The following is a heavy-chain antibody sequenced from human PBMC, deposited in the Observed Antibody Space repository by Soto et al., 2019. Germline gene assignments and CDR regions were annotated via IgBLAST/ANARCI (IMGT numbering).Heavy chain of an antibody. CDR2: IIPIFGTA. CDR1: GGTFSSYA. CDR3: ARGRRSCTGNNCYTDFDF. D-gene: IGHD2-2*02. V-gene: IGHV1-69*05. J-gene: IGHJ4*02. Sequence: ASVKVSCKASGGTFSSYAISWVRQAPGQGLEWMGGIIPIFGTANYAPKFQGRLAITRDTSANTAYMDLYSLRSEDSAVYYCARGRRSCTGNNCYTDFDFWGQGSLVTVSS.